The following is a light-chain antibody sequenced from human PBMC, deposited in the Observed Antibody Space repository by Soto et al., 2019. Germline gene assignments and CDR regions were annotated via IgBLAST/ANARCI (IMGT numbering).Light chain of an antibody. J-gene: IGLJ1*01. CDR3: TSYSTSATAYV. Sequence: QSALTQPASVSRSPGQSITISCTGSSSDVDNGYNSVSWYQQHPGKAPKLMIYEVRNRPSGVSNRFSGSTSGNTASLTISGLQAEDEADYYCTSYSTSATAYVFGTGTKVTVL. CDR1: SSDVDNGYNS. CDR2: EVR. V-gene: IGLV2-14*01.